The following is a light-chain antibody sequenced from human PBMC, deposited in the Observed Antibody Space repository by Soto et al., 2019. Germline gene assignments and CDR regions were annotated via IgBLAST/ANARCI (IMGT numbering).Light chain of an antibody. J-gene: IGKJ4*01. CDR2: DAS. Sequence: DIQMTQSPSSLSASVGDRVTITCQASQDISNYLNWYQQKPGKAPKLLIYDASNLETGVPSRFSGSGSGTDFTFTISSLQPEDIATYYCQQYDNLPFGGGNKVEIK. CDR3: QQYDNLP. V-gene: IGKV1-33*01. CDR1: QDISNY.